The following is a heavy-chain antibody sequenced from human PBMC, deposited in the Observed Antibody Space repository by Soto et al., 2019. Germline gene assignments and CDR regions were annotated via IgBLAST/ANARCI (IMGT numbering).Heavy chain of an antibody. D-gene: IGHD5-18*01. CDR2: ISSSSSYI. J-gene: IGHJ4*02. V-gene: IGHV3-21*01. CDR3: ARDQPGYSYGYGLGY. CDR1: GFTFSSYS. Sequence: GGSLRLSCATSGFTFSSYSMNWVRQAPGKGLEWVSSISSSSSYIYYADSVKGRFTISRDNAKNSLYLQMNSLRAEDTAVYYCARDQPGYSYGYGLGYWGQGTLVTVSS.